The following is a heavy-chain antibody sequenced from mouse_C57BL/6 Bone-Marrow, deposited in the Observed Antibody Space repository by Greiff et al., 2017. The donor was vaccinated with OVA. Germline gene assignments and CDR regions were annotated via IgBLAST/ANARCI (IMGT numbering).Heavy chain of an antibody. Sequence: QVHVKQSGPELAKPGASVKISCKASGYAFSSSWMNWVKQRPGKGLEWIGRIYPGDGDTNYNGKFKGKATLTADKSSSTAYMQLSSLTSEDSAVYFCVRQENAYYATYFVCWGEPSTLADCS. CDR1: GYAFSSSW. V-gene: IGHV1-82*01. CDR3: VRQENAYYATYFVC. CDR2: IYPGDGDT. D-gene: IGHD2-3*01. J-gene: IGHJ2*01.